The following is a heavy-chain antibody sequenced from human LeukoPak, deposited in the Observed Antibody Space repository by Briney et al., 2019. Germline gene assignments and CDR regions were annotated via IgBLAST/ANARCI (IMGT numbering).Heavy chain of an antibody. CDR3: AKRDSGSHYVDY. D-gene: IGHD1-26*01. V-gene: IGHV3-23*01. Sequence: GGSLRLSCAASGFTFSSYAMTWVRQAPGKGLEWVSAISSSGTSTYYADSVKGRFTISRDNSKNTLYLQMNSLRAEDTAVYYCAKRDSGSHYVDYWGQGTLVTVSS. J-gene: IGHJ4*02. CDR1: GFTFSSYA. CDR2: ISSSGTST.